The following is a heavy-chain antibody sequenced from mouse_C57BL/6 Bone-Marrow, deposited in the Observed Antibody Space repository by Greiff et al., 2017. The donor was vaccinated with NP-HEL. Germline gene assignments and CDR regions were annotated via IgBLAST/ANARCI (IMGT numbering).Heavy chain of an antibody. J-gene: IGHJ2*01. V-gene: IGHV14-4*01. CDR3: TTLYYYDYFDY. Sequence: EVQLQQSGAELVRPGASVKLSCTASGFNIKDYYMHWVKQRPEQGLEWIGWIDPENGDTEYASKFQGKATITADTSSNTAYLQRSSLTSEDTAVYYCTTLYYYDYFDYWGQGTTLTVSS. CDR1: GFNIKDYY. CDR2: IDPENGDT. D-gene: IGHD1-1*01.